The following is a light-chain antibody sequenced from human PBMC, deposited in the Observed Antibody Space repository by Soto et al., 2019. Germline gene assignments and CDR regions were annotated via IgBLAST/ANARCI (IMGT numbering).Light chain of an antibody. V-gene: IGKV3-20*01. CDR2: GAS. J-gene: IGKJ1*01. CDR1: QSVSSSY. CDR3: QQYGSSRT. Sequence: LTQGAGTLSLSPGDSACLSGRATQSVSSSYLAWYQQKPGQAPRLLIYGASSRATGIPDRFSGSGSGTDFTLTISRLEPEDFAVYYCQQYGSSRTFGQGTKVDIK.